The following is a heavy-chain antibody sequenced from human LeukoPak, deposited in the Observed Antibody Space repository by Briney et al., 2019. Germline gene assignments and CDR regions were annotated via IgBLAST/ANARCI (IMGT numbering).Heavy chain of an antibody. J-gene: IGHJ5*02. D-gene: IGHD4-11*01. V-gene: IGHV4-34*01. CDR1: GGSFSGYY. CDR2: INHSGST. CDR3: ARDLDYSKYWFDP. Sequence: PSETLSLTCAVYGGSFSGYYWSWIRQPPGKGLEWIGEINHSGSTNYNPSLKSRVTISVDTSKNQFSLKLSSVTAADTAVYYCARDLDYSKYWFDPWGQGTLVTVSS.